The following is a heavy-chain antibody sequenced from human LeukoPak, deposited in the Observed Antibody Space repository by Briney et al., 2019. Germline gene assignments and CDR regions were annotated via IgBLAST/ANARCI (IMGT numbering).Heavy chain of an antibody. V-gene: IGHV3-21*01. J-gene: IGHJ4*02. CDR3: ARATVVTPDFDY. CDR1: GFTFSSYS. Sequence: GGSLRLSCAASGFTFSSYSMNWVRQTPGKGLEWVSSISSSSSYIYYADSVKGRFTISRDNAKNSLYLRMNSLRAEDTAVYYCARATVVTPDFDYWGQGTLVTVSS. CDR2: ISSSSSYI. D-gene: IGHD4-23*01.